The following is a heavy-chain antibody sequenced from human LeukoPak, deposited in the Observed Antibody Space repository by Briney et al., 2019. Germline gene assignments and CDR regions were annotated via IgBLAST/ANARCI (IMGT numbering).Heavy chain of an antibody. CDR3: ARGRTDSGSYYLDY. Sequence: GGSLRLSCAASGFTFSSYAMSWVRQAPGKGLEWVSAISGSGGSTYYADSVKGRFTISRDNSKNTLYLQMNSLRAEDTAVYYCARGRTDSGSYYLDYWGQGTLVTVSS. D-gene: IGHD1-26*01. V-gene: IGHV3-23*01. CDR2: ISGSGGST. J-gene: IGHJ4*02. CDR1: GFTFSSYA.